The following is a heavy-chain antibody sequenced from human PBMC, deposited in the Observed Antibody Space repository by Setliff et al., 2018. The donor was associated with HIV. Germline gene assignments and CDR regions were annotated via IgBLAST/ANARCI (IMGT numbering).Heavy chain of an antibody. D-gene: IGHD2-2*01. CDR2: IVPIIDIT. CDR1: GGTFSTYA. V-gene: IGHV1-69*10. Sequence: SVKVSCKASGGTFSTYAISWARQAPGQGLEWMGGIVPIIDITNYAQKFAGRVTITADKATRTIYMDLSSLRSDDTAVYYCASHPGSSIEKPYFDTWGQGTLVTVSS. J-gene: IGHJ5*02. CDR3: ASHPGSSIEKPYFDT.